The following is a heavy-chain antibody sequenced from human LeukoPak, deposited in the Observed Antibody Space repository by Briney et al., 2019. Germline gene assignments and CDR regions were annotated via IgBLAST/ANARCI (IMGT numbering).Heavy chain of an antibody. CDR1: GYTLTELS. J-gene: IGHJ6*02. V-gene: IGHV1-24*01. CDR3: ATFRRLRSMYYYYGMDV. CDR2: FDPEDGET. D-gene: IGHD5-12*01. Sequence: ASVTVSCKVSGYTLTELSMHWVRQAPGKGLEWMGGFDPEDGETIYAQKFRGRVTMTEDTSTDTAYMELSSLRSEDTAVYYCATFRRLRSMYYYYGMDVWGQGTTVTVSS.